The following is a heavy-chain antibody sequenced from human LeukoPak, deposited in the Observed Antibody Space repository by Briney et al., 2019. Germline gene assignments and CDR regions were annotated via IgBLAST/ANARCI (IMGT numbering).Heavy chain of an antibody. J-gene: IGHJ6*02. D-gene: IGHD3-22*01. CDR2: IKQDGSEK. CDR1: GFTFSSYW. CDR3: ARDKCDSSGYWPHWGYYCYGMDV. V-gene: IGHV3-7*01. Sequence: GGSLRLSCAASGFTFSSYWMSWVRQAPGKGLEWVANIKQDGSEKYYVDSVKGRFTISRDNAKNSLYLQMNSLRAEDTAVYYCARDKCDSSGYWPHWGYYCYGMDVWGQGTTVTVSS.